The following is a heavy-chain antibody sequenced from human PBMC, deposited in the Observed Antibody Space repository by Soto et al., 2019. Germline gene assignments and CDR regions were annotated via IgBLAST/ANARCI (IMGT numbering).Heavy chain of an antibody. D-gene: IGHD2-2*01. CDR1: GFTFSDYY. CDR2: ISSSGSTI. CDR3: ARDRRGYCSSTSCYDPPG. V-gene: IGHV3-11*01. Sequence: GGSLRLSCAASGFTFSDYYMSWIRQAPGKGLEWVSYISSSGSTIYYADSVKGRFTISRDNAKNSLYLQMNSLRAEDTAVYYCARDRRGYCSSTSCYDPPGWGQGTLVTVSS. J-gene: IGHJ4*02.